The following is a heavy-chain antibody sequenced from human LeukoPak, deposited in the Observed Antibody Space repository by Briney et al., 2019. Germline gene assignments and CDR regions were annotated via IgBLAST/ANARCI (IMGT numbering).Heavy chain of an antibody. CDR2: MSYSGST. Sequence: SATLSLTCTVSGGSISSNSYSWGWIRQPPGKGLEWIASMSYSGSTYYNPSLKSRVTISVDTSRNQCSLKLSSVTAADTAVYYCARVPRWDNWFDPWGQGTLVTVSS. CDR1: GGSISSNSYS. J-gene: IGHJ5*02. V-gene: IGHV4-39*07. D-gene: IGHD1-26*01. CDR3: ARVPRWDNWFDP.